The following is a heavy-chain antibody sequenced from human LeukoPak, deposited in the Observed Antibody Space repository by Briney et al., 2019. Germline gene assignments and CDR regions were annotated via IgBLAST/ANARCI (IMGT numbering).Heavy chain of an antibody. CDR3: ARRVTAIGYYYYGMDV. CDR1: GYTFTSYG. Sequence: ASVKVSCKASGYTFTSYGISWVRQAPGQGLEWMGWISAYNGNTNYAQKLQGRVTMTTDTSTSTAYMELRSLRPDDTAVYYCARRVTAIGYYYYGMDVWGQGTTVTVSS. J-gene: IGHJ6*02. D-gene: IGHD2-21*02. CDR2: ISAYNGNT. V-gene: IGHV1-18*01.